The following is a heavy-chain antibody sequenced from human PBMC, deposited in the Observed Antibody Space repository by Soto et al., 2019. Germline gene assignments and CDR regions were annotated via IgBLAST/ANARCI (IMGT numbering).Heavy chain of an antibody. CDR3: TTDSEKYSYGHRYYYYGMDV. CDR2: IKSKTDGGTT. V-gene: IGHV3-15*07. Sequence: EVELVESGGGLVKPGGSLRLSCAASGFTFSNAWMNWVRQAPGKGLECVGRIKSKTDGGTTDYAAPVKGRFTISRDDSKNTLYLQMNSLKTEDTAVYYCTTDSEKYSYGHRYYYYGMDVWGQGTTVTVSS. D-gene: IGHD5-18*01. J-gene: IGHJ6*02. CDR1: GFTFSNAW.